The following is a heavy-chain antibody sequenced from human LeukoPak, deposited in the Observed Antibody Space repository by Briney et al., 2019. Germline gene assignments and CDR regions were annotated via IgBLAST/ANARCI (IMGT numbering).Heavy chain of an antibody. CDR1: GDSVSSNSAA. V-gene: IGHV6-1*01. Sequence: SQTLSLTCAISGDSVSSNSAAWDWIRPSPSRGLEWLGRTYYRSKWYNDYAVSVKSRITINPDTSKNQFSLQLNSVTPEDTAVYYCAREIAAAGRIDYGGQGTLVTVSS. J-gene: IGHJ4*02. CDR3: AREIAAAGRIDY. CDR2: TYYRSKWYN. D-gene: IGHD6-13*01.